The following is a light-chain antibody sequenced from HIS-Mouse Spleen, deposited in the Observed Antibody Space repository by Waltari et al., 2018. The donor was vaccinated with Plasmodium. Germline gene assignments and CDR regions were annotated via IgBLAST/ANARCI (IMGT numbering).Light chain of an antibody. CDR3: GTWDSSLSAGVV. CDR1: SHNLGNNY. J-gene: IGLJ2*01. V-gene: IGLV1-51*01. CDR2: DNN. Sequence: QSVLTPPPSVSAAPGQKVTISCSGTSHNLGNNYVTRYQQLPGTAPKLLMYDNNKRPSGIPDRFSGSKSGTSATLGITGLQTGDEADYYCGTWDSSLSAGVVFGGGTKLTVL.